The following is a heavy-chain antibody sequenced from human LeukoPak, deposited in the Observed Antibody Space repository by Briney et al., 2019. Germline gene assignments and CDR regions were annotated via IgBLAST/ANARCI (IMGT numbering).Heavy chain of an antibody. J-gene: IGHJ4*02. CDR1: GYTFNSYG. V-gene: IGHV1-18*01. D-gene: IGHD3-9*01. CDR2: ISAYNGNT. CDR3: ARGHYDILTGYYIVDFDY. Sequence: ASVKVSCKGSGYTFNSYGISWVRQAPGQGLEWMGWISAYNGNTNYAQKLQGRVTMTTDTSTSTAYMELRSLRSDDTAVYYCARGHYDILTGYYIVDFDYWGQGTLVTVSS.